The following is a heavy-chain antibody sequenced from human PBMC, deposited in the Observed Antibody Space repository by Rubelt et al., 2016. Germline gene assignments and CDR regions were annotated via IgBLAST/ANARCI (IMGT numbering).Heavy chain of an antibody. V-gene: IGHV3-66*01. D-gene: IGHD5-18*01. Sequence: EVQLVESGGGLVQPGGSPKLSCAASGFTFSGSAMHWVRQASGKGLEWVSVIYSDESTYYADSVKGRFTISRDNSKSTLYLQMNSLRAEDTAVYYCARDSAPDTPPNNWFDSWGQGTVVTVSS. J-gene: IGHJ5*01. CDR1: GFTFSGSA. CDR3: ARDSAPDTPPNNWFDS. CDR2: IYSDEST.